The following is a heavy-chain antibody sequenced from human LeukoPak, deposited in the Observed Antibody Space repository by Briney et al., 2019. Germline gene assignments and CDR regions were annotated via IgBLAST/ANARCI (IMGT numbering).Heavy chain of an antibody. V-gene: IGHV4-34*01. Sequence: SETLSLTCAVYGGSFSGYYWSWIRQPPGKGLEWIGEINHSGSTNYNPSLKSRVTISVDTSKNQFSLKLSSVTAADTAVYYCARPPGPPKSCSSTSCYFSYYYMDVWGKGTTVTVSS. D-gene: IGHD2-2*01. J-gene: IGHJ6*03. CDR3: ARPPGPPKSCSSTSCYFSYYYMDV. CDR1: GGSFSGYY. CDR2: INHSGST.